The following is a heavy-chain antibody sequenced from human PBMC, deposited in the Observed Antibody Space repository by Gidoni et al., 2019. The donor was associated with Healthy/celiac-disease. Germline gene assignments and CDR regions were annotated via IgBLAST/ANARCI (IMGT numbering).Heavy chain of an antibody. Sequence: QLQLQASGPGLVKPSATLSLTCTVSGGSISSSSYYWGWIRQPPGKGLEWIGSIYYSGSTYYNPSLKSRVTISVDTSKNQFSLKLSSVTAADTAVYYCASYAGYSSGWYRELLGFDYWGQGTLVTVSS. V-gene: IGHV4-39*01. CDR3: ASYAGYSSGWYRELLGFDY. J-gene: IGHJ4*02. CDR1: GGSISSSSYY. CDR2: IYYSGST. D-gene: IGHD6-19*01.